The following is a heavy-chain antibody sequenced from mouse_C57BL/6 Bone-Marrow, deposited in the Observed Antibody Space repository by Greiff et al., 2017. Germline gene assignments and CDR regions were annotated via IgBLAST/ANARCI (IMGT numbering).Heavy chain of an antibody. CDR1: GYTFSSYA. V-gene: IGHV5-4*01. CDR2: IGDGGSYT. J-gene: IGHJ3*01. CDR3: AREASGSSYEGGFAY. D-gene: IGHD1-1*01. Sequence: EVQLVESGGGLVKPGGSLKLSCAASGYTFSSYAMSWVRQTPEQRLEWVATIGDGGSYTNYQENVKGQFTISIDTAKNNLYLQMSHLKSEDTAIYYCAREASGSSYEGGFAYWGQGAMVTVST.